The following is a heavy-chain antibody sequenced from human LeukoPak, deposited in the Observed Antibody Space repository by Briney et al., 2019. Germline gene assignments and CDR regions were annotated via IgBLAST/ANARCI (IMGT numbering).Heavy chain of an antibody. D-gene: IGHD1-7*01. CDR3: ARGRYNWNYDLSY. Sequence: GESLRLFCAASGFTVSSYGMHWVRQAPGKGLEWVAVIWYDGSNKYYADSVKGRFTISRDNSKNTLYLQMNSLRAEDTAVYYCARGRYNWNYDLSYWSQGTLVTVSS. J-gene: IGHJ4*02. V-gene: IGHV3-33*01. CDR2: IWYDGSNK. CDR1: GFTVSSYG.